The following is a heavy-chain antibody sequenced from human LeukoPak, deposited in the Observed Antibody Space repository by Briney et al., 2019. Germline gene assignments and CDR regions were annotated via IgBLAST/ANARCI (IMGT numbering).Heavy chain of an antibody. CDR1: GFTFDDYT. Sequence: GGSLRLSCAASGFTFDDYTMPSVRQTPAKVPEWVSLISWDGDSTYYADSVKGRFNISRDNNKNSLYLQMNSLRAEDTAVYYCAKDSSQQIALAGTAFDYWGQGTLVTVSS. J-gene: IGHJ4*02. D-gene: IGHD6-19*01. CDR2: ISWDGDST. V-gene: IGHV3-43*01. CDR3: AKDSSQQIALAGTAFDY.